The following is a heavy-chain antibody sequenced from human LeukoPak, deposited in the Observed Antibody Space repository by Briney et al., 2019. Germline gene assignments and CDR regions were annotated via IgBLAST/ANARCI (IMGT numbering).Heavy chain of an antibody. Sequence: PGGSLRLSCAASGFTVSSNYMSWVRQALGKGLEWVSVLYSGGKTYYADSAKGRFTISRDSSTNTLYLQMESLRTEDTAVYYCAREMGAATTYFDYWGQGTLVIVCS. CDR3: AREMGAATTYFDY. CDR1: GFTVSSNY. D-gene: IGHD1-1*01. V-gene: IGHV3-53*01. J-gene: IGHJ4*02. CDR2: LYSGGKT.